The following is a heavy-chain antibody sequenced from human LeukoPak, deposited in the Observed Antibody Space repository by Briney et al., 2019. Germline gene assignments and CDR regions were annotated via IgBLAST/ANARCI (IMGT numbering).Heavy chain of an antibody. CDR2: ISGSGGST. J-gene: IGHJ4*02. CDR1: GFTFSSYA. V-gene: IGHV3-23*01. Sequence: GGSLRLSCAASGFTFSSYAMSWVRQAPGKGLEWVSAISGSGGSTYYADSVRGRFTISRDNSKNTLYLQMNSLRAEDTAVYYCAKDLRVYYDSSGYYYPEPFDYWGQGTLVTVSS. CDR3: AKDLRVYYDSSGYYYPEPFDY. D-gene: IGHD3-22*01.